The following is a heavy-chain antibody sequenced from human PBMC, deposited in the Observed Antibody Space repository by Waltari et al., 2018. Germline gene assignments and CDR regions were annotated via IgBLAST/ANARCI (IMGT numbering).Heavy chain of an antibody. D-gene: IGHD3-3*01. V-gene: IGHV3-7*01. J-gene: IGHJ3*02. CDR2: IKQDGSEK. Sequence: EVQLVESGGGLVQPGGSLRLSCAASGFTFSRYWISWVRRDPGKGLEWVANIKQDGSEKYYVDSVKGRFTISRDNAKNSLYLQMNSLRAEDTAVYYCARSHQYYDFWSGYYGDAFDIWGQGTMVTVSS. CDR3: ARSHQYYDFWSGYYGDAFDI. CDR1: GFTFSRYW.